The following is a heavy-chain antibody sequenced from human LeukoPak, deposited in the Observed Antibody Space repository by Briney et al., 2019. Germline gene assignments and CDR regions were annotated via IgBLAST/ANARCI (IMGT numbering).Heavy chain of an antibody. Sequence: GGSLRLSCAASTFSFSEYPMGWVRQAPGKGLEWVSGISAGGDGTYYADPVKGRFTISRDNSKNTLFLQMNSLRAEDTAKYYCAKSLLTTATGTGRASDIWGQGAMVTVSS. J-gene: IGHJ3*02. CDR2: ISAGGDGT. D-gene: IGHD1-1*01. CDR3: AKSLLTTATGTGRASDI. CDR1: TFSFSEYP. V-gene: IGHV3-23*01.